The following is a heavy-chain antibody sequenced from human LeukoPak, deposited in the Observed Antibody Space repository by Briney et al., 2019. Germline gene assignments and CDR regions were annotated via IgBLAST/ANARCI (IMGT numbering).Heavy chain of an antibody. CDR2: ISSSSSYI. Sequence: GGSLRLTCAASGFTFSSYAMSWVRQAPGKGLEWVSSISSSSSYIYYADSVKGRFTISRDNAKNSLYLQMNSLRAEDTAVYYCASFKAGAFDYWGQGTLVTVSS. V-gene: IGHV3-21*01. J-gene: IGHJ4*02. CDR1: GFTFSSYA. D-gene: IGHD3-10*01. CDR3: ASFKAGAFDY.